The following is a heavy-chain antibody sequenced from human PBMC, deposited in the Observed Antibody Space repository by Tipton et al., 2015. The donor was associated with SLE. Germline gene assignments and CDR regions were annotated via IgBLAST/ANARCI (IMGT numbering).Heavy chain of an antibody. J-gene: IGHJ4*02. D-gene: IGHD5-12*01. CDR1: GFTFTSSG. CDR3: ARSIVATTDFDY. Sequence: QLVQSGVEVKKPGASVKVSCKTSGFTFTSSGISWVRQAPGQGLEWMGWISTYSGTTNYAQQLQGRVTMTTDTSTSTAYMELRSLRSDDTAVYYCARSIVATTDFDYWGQGTLVTVSA. V-gene: IGHV1-18*01. CDR2: ISTYSGTT.